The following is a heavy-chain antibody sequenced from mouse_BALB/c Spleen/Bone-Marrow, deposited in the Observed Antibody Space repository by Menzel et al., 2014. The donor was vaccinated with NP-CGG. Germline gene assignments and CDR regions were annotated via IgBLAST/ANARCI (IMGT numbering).Heavy chain of an antibody. V-gene: IGHV1S127*01. CDR1: GYTFTSYW. J-gene: IGHJ3*01. Sequence: VQLQQSGAELVKPGASVKMSCKASGYTFTSYWMHWVKQRPGQGLEWIGVIDPSDSYTSYNQKFKGKATSTVDTSSSTAYMQLSSLTSEDSAVYYCTRSRDYGNWFAYWGQGTLVTVSA. D-gene: IGHD2-1*01. CDR2: IDPSDSYT. CDR3: TRSRDYGNWFAY.